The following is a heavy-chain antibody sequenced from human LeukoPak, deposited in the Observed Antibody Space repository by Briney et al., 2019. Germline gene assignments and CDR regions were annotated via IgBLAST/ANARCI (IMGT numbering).Heavy chain of an antibody. V-gene: IGHV3-15*01. Sequence: PGGSLRLSCAASGFTFSNAWMSWVRQAPGKGLEWVGCIKSKTDGGTTDYAAPVKGRFTISRDDSKNTLYLQMNSLKTEDTAVYYCTTDLSYYDSSGYSDYWGQGTLVTVSS. J-gene: IGHJ4*02. CDR1: GFTFSNAW. CDR3: TTDLSYYDSSGYSDY. D-gene: IGHD3-22*01. CDR2: IKSKTDGGTT.